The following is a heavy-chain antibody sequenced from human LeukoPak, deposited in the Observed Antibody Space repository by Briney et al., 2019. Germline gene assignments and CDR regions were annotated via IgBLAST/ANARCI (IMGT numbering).Heavy chain of an antibody. CDR2: FDPEDGKT. J-gene: IGHJ6*02. Sequence: ASVKASCKVSGYTLTELSMFWVRQAPGKGLEWMGSFDPEDGKTVYAQKFQGRVTMTEDTSTDTAYRELSSLRSEDTAVYYCATGYLVTAGLMDVWGQGTTVTVSS. V-gene: IGHV1-24*01. CDR3: ATGYLVTAGLMDV. CDR1: GYTLTELS. D-gene: IGHD6-13*01.